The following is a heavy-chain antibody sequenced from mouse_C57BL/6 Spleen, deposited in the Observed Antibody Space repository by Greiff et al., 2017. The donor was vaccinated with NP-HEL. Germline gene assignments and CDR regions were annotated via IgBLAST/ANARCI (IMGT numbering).Heavy chain of an antibody. Sequence: EVQLVESGGDLVKPGGSLKLSCAASGFTFSSYGMSWVRQTPDKRLEWVATISSGGSYTYYPDSVKGRFTISRDNAKNTLYLQMSSLKSEDTAMYYCARQRDDVDYFDYWGQGTTLTVSS. V-gene: IGHV5-6*01. D-gene: IGHD2-12*01. CDR1: GFTFSSYG. CDR3: ARQRDDVDYFDY. J-gene: IGHJ2*01. CDR2: ISSGGSYT.